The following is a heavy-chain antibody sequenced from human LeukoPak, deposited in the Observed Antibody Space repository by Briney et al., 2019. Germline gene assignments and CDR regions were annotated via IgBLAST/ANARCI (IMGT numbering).Heavy chain of an antibody. CDR1: GFTFSSYG. J-gene: IGHJ6*02. Sequence: GGSLRLSCAASGFTFSSYGMHWVRQAPGKGLEWVSSISSSSSYIYYADSVKGRFTISRDNAKNSLYLQMNSLRAEDTAVYYCARVRSDWQQPTGGMDVWGQGTTVTVSS. CDR3: ARVRSDWQQPTGGMDV. D-gene: IGHD6-13*01. CDR2: ISSSSSYI. V-gene: IGHV3-21*01.